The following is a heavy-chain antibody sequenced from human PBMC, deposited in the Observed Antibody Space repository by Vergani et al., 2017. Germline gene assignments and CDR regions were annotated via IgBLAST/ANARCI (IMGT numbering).Heavy chain of an antibody. J-gene: IGHJ4*02. CDR1: GFTFSSYS. V-gene: IGHV3-21*01. CDR2: ISSSSSYI. CDR3: ARESYGGNSWPYYFDY. Sequence: EVQLVESGGDLVQPGGSLRLSCAASGFTFSSYSMNWVRQAPGKGLEWGSSISSSSSYIYYADSVKGRFTISRDNAKNSLYLQMNSLRAEDTAVYYCARESYGGNSWPYYFDYWGQGTLVTVSS. D-gene: IGHD4-23*01.